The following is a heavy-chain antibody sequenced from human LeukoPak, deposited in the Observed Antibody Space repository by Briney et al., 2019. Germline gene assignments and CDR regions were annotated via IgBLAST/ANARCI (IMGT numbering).Heavy chain of an antibody. CDR1: GFTFSSYA. D-gene: IGHD3-22*01. Sequence: GGSLRLSCAASGFTFSSYAMSWVRQAPGKGLEWVSGISGSGGSTYYADSVKGRFIISRDNSKNTLYLQMNSLRAEDTAVYYCAKSGGGYYDGSGYPLDYWGQGTLVTVSS. CDR3: AKSGGGYYDGSGYPLDY. V-gene: IGHV3-23*01. CDR2: ISGSGGST. J-gene: IGHJ4*02.